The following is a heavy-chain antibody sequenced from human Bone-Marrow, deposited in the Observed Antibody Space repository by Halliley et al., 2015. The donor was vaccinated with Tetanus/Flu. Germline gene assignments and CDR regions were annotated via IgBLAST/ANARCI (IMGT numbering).Heavy chain of an antibody. CDR3: ATPRDTHFGRAFDV. Sequence: QLVQSGAEVKTPGSSVKVSCKTSGGPFSNYALSWVRQAPGQGLEWLGWFIPTLGTTDYAQTFQGRVTFTADGSTGTVYMEVSGLTSEDTAVYYCATPRDTHFGRAFDVWGQGTLVTVSS. CDR2: FIPTLGTT. J-gene: IGHJ3*01. D-gene: IGHD3-10*01. V-gene: IGHV1-69*11. CDR1: GGPFSNYA.